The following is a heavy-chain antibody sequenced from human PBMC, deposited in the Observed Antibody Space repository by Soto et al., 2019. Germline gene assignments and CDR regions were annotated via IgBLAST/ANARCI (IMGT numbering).Heavy chain of an antibody. J-gene: IGHJ4*02. CDR1: GFTFSNYA. CDR2: ISGSGVST. V-gene: IGHV3-23*01. Sequence: EVQLLESGGGLVQPGGSLRLSCAASGFTFSNYAVTWVRQAPGKGLEWVSTISGSGVSTYYADYEKGRFTISRDNSKNKMYLQMNSLRAEDTAVYYCAKDQGSSWYEIDYWGQGTLVTVSS. D-gene: IGHD6-13*01. CDR3: AKDQGSSWYEIDY.